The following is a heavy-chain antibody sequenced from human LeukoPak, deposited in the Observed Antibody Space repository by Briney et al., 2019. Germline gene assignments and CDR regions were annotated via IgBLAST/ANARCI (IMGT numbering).Heavy chain of an antibody. CDR1: GGSFSGYY. J-gene: IGHJ4*02. D-gene: IGHD3-10*01. CDR3: AASGSGSSDY. CDR2: INHSGST. V-gene: IGHV4-34*01. Sequence: PSETLSLTCAVYGGSFSGYYRSWIRQPPGKGLEWIGEINHSGSTNYNPSLKSRVTISVDTSKNQFSLKLSSVTAADTAVYYCAASGSGSSDYWGQGTLVTVSS.